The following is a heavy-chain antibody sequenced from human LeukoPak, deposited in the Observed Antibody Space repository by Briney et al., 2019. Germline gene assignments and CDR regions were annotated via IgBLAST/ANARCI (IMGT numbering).Heavy chain of an antibody. V-gene: IGHV3-66*01. CDR1: GFTVSSNY. CDR2: IYSGGST. Sequence: GGSLRLSCAASGFTVSSNYMSWVRQAPGKGLEWVSVIYSGGSTYYADSVKGRFTISRDNSKNTPYLQMNSLRAEDTAVYYCARDSYGGNFDYWGQGTLVTVSS. CDR3: ARDSYGGNFDY. D-gene: IGHD4-23*01. J-gene: IGHJ4*02.